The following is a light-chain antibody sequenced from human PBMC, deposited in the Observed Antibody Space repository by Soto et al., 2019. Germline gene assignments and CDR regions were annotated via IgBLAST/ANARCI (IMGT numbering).Light chain of an antibody. CDR1: QNINSW. CDR3: QQYEIYPIT. CDR2: KAS. Sequence: DIQMTQSPSTLSASVGDRVTITCRASQNINSWLAWYQQKPGKAPKLLIYKASSLESGVPSRFSRSGYGTECTLTISSLQPDDFAAYYCQQYEIYPITFGQGTRLEIK. V-gene: IGKV1-5*03. J-gene: IGKJ5*01.